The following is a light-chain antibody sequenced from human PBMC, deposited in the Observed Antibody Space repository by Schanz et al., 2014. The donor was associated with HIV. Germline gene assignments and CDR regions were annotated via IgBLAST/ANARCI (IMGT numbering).Light chain of an antibody. J-gene: IGLJ2*01. Sequence: QSVLTQPPSASGTPGQRVTISCSGSSSNIGSNTVNWYQQLPGMAPKLLIYSNDQRPSGVPDRFSGSKSGNTASLTISGLQAEDEADYYCCSYAGSSTLLFGGGTKLTVL. CDR3: CSYAGSSTLL. CDR1: SSNIGSNT. V-gene: IGLV1-44*01. CDR2: SND.